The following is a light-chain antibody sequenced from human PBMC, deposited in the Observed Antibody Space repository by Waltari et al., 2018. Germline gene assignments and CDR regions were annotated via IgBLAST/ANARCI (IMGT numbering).Light chain of an antibody. J-gene: IGKJ1*01. CDR2: DAS. V-gene: IGKV3-20*01. CDR3: QQYGNPPRT. CDR1: QSVASRH. Sequence: ETVLTQSPGTLSLSPGERATLSCRHSQSVASRHLAWYQQKPGQAPRLLIYDASSRATGIPDRFSGSWSGTDFTLTITRLEPEDFAVYYCQQYGNPPRTFGQGTDVEIK.